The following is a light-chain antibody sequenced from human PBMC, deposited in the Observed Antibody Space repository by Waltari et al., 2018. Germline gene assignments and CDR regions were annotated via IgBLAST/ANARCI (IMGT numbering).Light chain of an antibody. CDR3: QQYNHWPPIT. V-gene: IGKV3-15*01. J-gene: IGKJ5*01. CDR1: QSVSSN. CDR2: DAS. Sequence: EILMTQSPVTLSVSPGERATLSCRASQSVSSNLACYQQKPGQALRLLIYDASTRAPSTPARFRGSGSCTEFALTISSLQSEDSAVYYCQQYNHWPPITFGQGTRLEIK.